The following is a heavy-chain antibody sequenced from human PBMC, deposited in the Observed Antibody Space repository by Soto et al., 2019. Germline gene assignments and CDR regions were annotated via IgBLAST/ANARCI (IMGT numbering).Heavy chain of an antibody. Sequence: GASVKVSCKASGYTFTSYDINWVRQATGQGLEWMGWMNPNSGNTGYAQKFQGRVTMTRNTSISTACMELSSLRSEDTAVYYCATGGLYCSSTSCYPRKGLDPWGQGTLVTVS. D-gene: IGHD2-2*01. V-gene: IGHV1-8*01. CDR1: GYTFTSYD. J-gene: IGHJ5*02. CDR3: ATGGLYCSSTSCYPRKGLDP. CDR2: MNPNSGNT.